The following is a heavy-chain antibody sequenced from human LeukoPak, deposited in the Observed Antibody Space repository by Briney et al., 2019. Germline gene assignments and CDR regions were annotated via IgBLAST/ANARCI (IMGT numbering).Heavy chain of an antibody. CDR3: AKDRGSGWDYYYYGMDV. CDR1: GFTFSNYP. Sequence: PGGSLRLSCAASGFTFSNYPIHWVRQAPGKGLEWVAVMSYDGSNKYYADSVKGRFTISRDNSKNTLYLQMNSLRAEDTAVYYCAKDRGSGWDYYYYGMDVWGQGTTVTVSS. V-gene: IGHV3-30-3*02. CDR2: MSYDGSNK. D-gene: IGHD6-19*01. J-gene: IGHJ6*02.